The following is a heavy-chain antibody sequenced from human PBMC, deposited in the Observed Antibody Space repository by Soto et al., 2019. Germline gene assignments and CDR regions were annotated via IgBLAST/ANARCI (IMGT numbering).Heavy chain of an antibody. CDR1: GGSISSYY. Sequence: SETLSLTCTVSGGSISSYYWSWIRQPPGKGPEWIGYIYYSGSTNYNPSLKSRVTISVDTSKNQFSLKLSSVTAADTAVYYCARFMPGAFDIWGQGTMVTVSS. CDR2: IYYSGST. V-gene: IGHV4-59*01. D-gene: IGHD2-2*01. J-gene: IGHJ3*02. CDR3: ARFMPGAFDI.